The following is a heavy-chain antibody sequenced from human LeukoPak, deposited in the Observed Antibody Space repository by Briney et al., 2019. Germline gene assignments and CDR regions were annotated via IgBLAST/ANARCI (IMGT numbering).Heavy chain of an antibody. CDR3: ARRMAGYRSGWPPNLFDP. CDR1: GYTFTSYG. D-gene: IGHD6-19*01. J-gene: IGHJ5*02. V-gene: IGHV1-18*01. CDR2: ISAYNGNT. Sequence: VASVKVSCKASGYTFTSYGISWVRQAPGQGLEWMGWISAYNGNTNYAQKLQGRVTMTTDTSTSTAYMELRSLRSDDTAVYYCARRMAGYRSGWPPNLFDPWGQGTLVTVSS.